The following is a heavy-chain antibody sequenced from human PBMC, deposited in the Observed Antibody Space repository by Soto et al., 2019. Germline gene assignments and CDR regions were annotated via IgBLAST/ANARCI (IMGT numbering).Heavy chain of an antibody. D-gene: IGHD2-2*01. Sequence: GWSLRLACASSVFTFINYAMKWVRQAPGKGLEWVSGISGGSGDSTFYADSVKGRFTISRDNSKNTLHLQMNSLRTEDTAVYYCAKNQPSWATRAAFDYWGQGTLVTVSS. CDR1: VFTFINYA. V-gene: IGHV3-23*01. J-gene: IGHJ4*02. CDR2: ISGGSGDST. CDR3: AKNQPSWATRAAFDY.